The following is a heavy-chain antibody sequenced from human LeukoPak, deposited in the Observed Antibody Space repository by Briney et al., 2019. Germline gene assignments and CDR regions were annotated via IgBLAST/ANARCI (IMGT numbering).Heavy chain of an antibody. Sequence: GGSLRLSCAASGFTFSSYDMNWVRQAPWKGLEWVSDISSSGSTIYYADSVKGRFTISRDNAKNSLYLQMNSLRAEDAAVYYCAELGITMIGGVWGKGTTVTISS. J-gene: IGHJ6*04. V-gene: IGHV3-48*03. CDR3: AELGITMIGGV. CDR1: GFTFSSYD. D-gene: IGHD3-10*02. CDR2: ISSSGSTI.